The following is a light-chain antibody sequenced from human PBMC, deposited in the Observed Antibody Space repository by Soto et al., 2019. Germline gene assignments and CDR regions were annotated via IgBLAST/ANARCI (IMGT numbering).Light chain of an antibody. Sequence: EIVMTQSPATLSVSPGERATLSCRASQSVSSNLAWYQQKPGQAPRILIYGESSRATGIRARLSGSGSGTEFTLTISSLKSEDFAVYYCQQYNSWPPLTFGGGTKVEIK. CDR1: QSVSSN. CDR3: QQYNSWPPLT. CDR2: GES. J-gene: IGKJ4*01. V-gene: IGKV3-15*01.